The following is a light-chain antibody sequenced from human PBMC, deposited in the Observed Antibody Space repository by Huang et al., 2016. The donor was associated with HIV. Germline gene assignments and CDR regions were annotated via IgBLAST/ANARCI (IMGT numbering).Light chain of an antibody. CDR2: GAS. J-gene: IGKJ2*01. CDR1: QNVNNN. Sequence: MLLTQSPATLSVSPGERVTLSCRASQNVNNNLAWYQHKLGQTPRLLIYGASTRANDIPARCSATWSGTEFTLTISSLQSEDFAIYYCQQYNTFGQGTKLEIK. V-gene: IGKV3-15*01. CDR3: QQYNT.